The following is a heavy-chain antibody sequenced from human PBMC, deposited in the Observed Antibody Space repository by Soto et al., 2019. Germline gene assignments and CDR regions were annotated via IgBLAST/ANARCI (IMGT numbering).Heavy chain of an antibody. CDR1: GGTFSSYA. Sequence: ASVKVSCKASGGTFSSYAISWVRHAPGQGLEWMGGIIPIFGTANYAQKFQGRVTITADESTSAAYMERSSLRSEDTAVYYCARSYYDFWVGVGMDGWGPGTTVTVSS. CDR2: IIPIFGTA. D-gene: IGHD3-3*01. J-gene: IGHJ6*02. V-gene: IGHV1-69*13. CDR3: ARSYYDFWVGVGMDG.